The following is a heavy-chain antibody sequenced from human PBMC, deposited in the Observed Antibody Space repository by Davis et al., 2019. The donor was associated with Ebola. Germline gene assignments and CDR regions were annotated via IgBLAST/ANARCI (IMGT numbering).Heavy chain of an antibody. J-gene: IGHJ4*02. V-gene: IGHV3-43*01. CDR3: ARGPSVATAHYFDY. D-gene: IGHD2-21*02. CDR1: GFTFDDYT. Sequence: GGSLRLSCAASGFTFDDYTMHWVRQAPGKGLEWVSLISWDGGSTYYADSVKGRFTISRDNSKNTLYLQMNSLRAEDTAVYYCARGPSVATAHYFDYWGQGTLVTVSS. CDR2: ISWDGGST.